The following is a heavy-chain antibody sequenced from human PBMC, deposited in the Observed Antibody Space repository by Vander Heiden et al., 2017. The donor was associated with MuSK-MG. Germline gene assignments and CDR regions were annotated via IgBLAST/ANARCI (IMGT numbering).Heavy chain of an antibody. D-gene: IGHD3-10*01. Sequence: EVQLLASGGGLVQPGGALCLSGSGSGLPMRSYAMSWVRQAPGKGLDWVSAISASGIITYYAGSVKGRFTISRDNSKNTLFLQMNSLRAEDTAVYYCAKGPQYYYGSGSSWYFDLWGRGTLVTVSS. CDR3: AKGPQYYYGSGSSWYFDL. J-gene: IGHJ2*01. CDR1: GLPMRSYA. CDR2: ISASGIIT. V-gene: IGHV3-23*01.